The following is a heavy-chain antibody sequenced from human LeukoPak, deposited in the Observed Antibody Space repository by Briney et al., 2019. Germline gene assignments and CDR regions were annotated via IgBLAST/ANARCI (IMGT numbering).Heavy chain of an antibody. Sequence: GGSLRLSCAASGFTFSTYAMSWVRQAPGKGMEWISSINARGDDTYYADSVKGRFTISRDNSKNTLYLQMNSLRAEDTAVYYCARDNYYDSSGYGSWGQGTLVTVSS. D-gene: IGHD3-22*01. J-gene: IGHJ5*02. CDR1: GFTFSTYA. CDR2: INARGDDT. V-gene: IGHV3-23*01. CDR3: ARDNYYDSSGYGS.